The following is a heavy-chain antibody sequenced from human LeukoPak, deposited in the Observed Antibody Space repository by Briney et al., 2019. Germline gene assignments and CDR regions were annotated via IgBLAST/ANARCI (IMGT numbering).Heavy chain of an antibody. Sequence: SQTLSLTCTVSGGSISSDDYYWTWIRQLPGKGLEWIGYIYYSGTTYYNPSLESRVTISVDTSKNQFSLKLRSVTAADTAVYFCAREVHDYDQFVGCFDPWGQGTLVTVSS. CDR2: IYYSGTT. CDR3: AREVHDYDQFVGCFDP. D-gene: IGHD4-17*01. CDR1: GGSISSDDYY. J-gene: IGHJ5*02. V-gene: IGHV4-31*03.